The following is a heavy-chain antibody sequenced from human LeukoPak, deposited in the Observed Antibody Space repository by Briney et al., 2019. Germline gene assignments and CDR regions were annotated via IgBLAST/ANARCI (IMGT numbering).Heavy chain of an antibody. V-gene: IGHV3-21*01. CDR1: GFTFSSYS. Sequence: PGGSLRLSCAASGFTFSSYSMNWVRQAPGEGLEWVSSISSSSSYIYYADSVKGRFTISRDNAKNSLYLQMNSLRAEDTAVYYCARDQGADILTGYYIYGMDVWGKGTTVTVSS. D-gene: IGHD3-9*01. CDR2: ISSSSSYI. CDR3: ARDQGADILTGYYIYGMDV. J-gene: IGHJ6*04.